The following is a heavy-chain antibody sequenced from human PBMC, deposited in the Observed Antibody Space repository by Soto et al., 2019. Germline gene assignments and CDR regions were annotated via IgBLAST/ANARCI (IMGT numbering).Heavy chain of an antibody. J-gene: IGHJ5*02. Sequence: GGSLRLSCAASGFTFSSYAMSWVRQAPGKGLEWVSAISGSGGSTYYADSVKGRFTISRDNSKNTLYLQMNSLRAEDTAVYYCAKDGAMITFGGVIVRWFDPWGQGTLVTVSS. CDR2: ISGSGGST. CDR1: GFTFSSYA. V-gene: IGHV3-23*01. D-gene: IGHD3-16*02. CDR3: AKDGAMITFGGVIVRWFDP.